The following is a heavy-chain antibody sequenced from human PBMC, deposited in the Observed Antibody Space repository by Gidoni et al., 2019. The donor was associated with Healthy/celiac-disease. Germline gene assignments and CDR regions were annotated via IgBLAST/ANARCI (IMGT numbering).Heavy chain of an antibody. CDR3: AKNLGRSSGWSHLYYYYGMDV. J-gene: IGHJ6*02. CDR2: ISYDGSNK. Sequence: HVQLVKSGGGVVQPGRSLQLSLAASAFTLSSYGMHWVRQAPGKGLEWVAVISYDGSNKYYADSVKGRFTISRDNSKNALYLQMNSLRAEDTAVYYCAKNLGRSSGWSHLYYYYGMDVWGQGTTVTVSS. CDR1: AFTLSSYG. D-gene: IGHD6-19*01. V-gene: IGHV3-30*18.